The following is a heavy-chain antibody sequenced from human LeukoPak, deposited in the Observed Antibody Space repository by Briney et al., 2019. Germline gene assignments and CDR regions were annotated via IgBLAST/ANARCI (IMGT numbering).Heavy chain of an antibody. CDR1: GLTFSSYA. D-gene: IGHD6-19*01. CDR3: ARGNPPPYSSPAFHH. J-gene: IGHJ1*01. V-gene: IGHV3-23*01. Sequence: PGGSLRLSCAASGLTFSSYAMSWVRHAPGKGLEWVSAISGSGVSTYYADSVKGRFTISRDNSKNTLYLQMNSLRAEDTAVYYCARGNPPPYSSPAFHHWGQGTLVTVSS. CDR2: ISGSGVST.